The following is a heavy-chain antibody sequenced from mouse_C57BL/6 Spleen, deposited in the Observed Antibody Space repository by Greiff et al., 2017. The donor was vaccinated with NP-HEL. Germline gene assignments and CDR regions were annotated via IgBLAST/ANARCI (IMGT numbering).Heavy chain of an antibody. CDR1: GYSITCGYY. J-gene: IGHJ2*01. CDR2: ISYDGSN. Sequence: EVKLVESGPGLVKPSQSLSLTCSVTGYSITCGYYWNWIRQFPGNKLEWMGYISYDGSNNYNPSLKNRISITRDTSKNQFFLKLNSVTTEDTATYYCARVDDYDGGVDYWGQGTTLTVSS. V-gene: IGHV3-6*01. D-gene: IGHD2-4*01. CDR3: ARVDDYDGGVDY.